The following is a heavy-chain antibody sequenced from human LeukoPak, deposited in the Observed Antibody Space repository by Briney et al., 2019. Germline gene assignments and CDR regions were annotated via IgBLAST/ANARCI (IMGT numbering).Heavy chain of an antibody. CDR2: FDPEDGET. CDR3: ATLLVAGPPRRYYYYHGMDV. Sequence: ASVKVSCKVSGYTLTELSMHWVRQAPGKGLEWMGGFDPEDGETIYAQKFQGRVTMTEDTSTDTAYMELSSLRSEDTAVYYCATLLVAGPPRRYYYYHGMDVWGQGTTVTVSS. D-gene: IGHD6-19*01. J-gene: IGHJ6*02. V-gene: IGHV1-24*01. CDR1: GYTLTELS.